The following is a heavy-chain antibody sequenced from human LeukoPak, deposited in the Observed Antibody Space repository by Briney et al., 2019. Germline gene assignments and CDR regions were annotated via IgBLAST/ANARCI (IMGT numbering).Heavy chain of an antibody. CDR3: ARDRLRFLEWLTDYYYGMDV. V-gene: IGHV1-69*04. Sequence: SVMVSCKASGGTFTSYAISWVRQAPGQGLEWMGRIIPILGIANYAQKFQGRVTITADKSTSTAYMELSSLRSEDTAVYYCARDRLRFLEWLTDYYYGMDVWSQGTTVTVSS. CDR1: GGTFTSYA. D-gene: IGHD3-3*01. J-gene: IGHJ6*02. CDR2: IIPILGIA.